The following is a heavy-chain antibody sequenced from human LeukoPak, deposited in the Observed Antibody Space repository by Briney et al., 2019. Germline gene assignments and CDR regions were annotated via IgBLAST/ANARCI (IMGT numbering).Heavy chain of an antibody. D-gene: IGHD2-2*01. CDR3: ARDGRYCSSTNCYGGEGWFDP. V-gene: IGHV4-34*01. J-gene: IGHJ5*02. CDR2: INHGGST. Sequence: SETLSLTCAVHGGSFSDQYWSRIRQSPGKGLEWIGEINHGGSTTYNPSLKSRVTISVDTSKGQYSLKVTSVTAADTAVYYCARDGRYCSSTNCYGGEGWFDPWGQGTLVTVSS. CDR1: GGSFSDQY.